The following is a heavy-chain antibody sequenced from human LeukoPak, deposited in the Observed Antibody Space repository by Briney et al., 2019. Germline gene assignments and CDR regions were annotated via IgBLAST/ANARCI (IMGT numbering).Heavy chain of an antibody. Sequence: GGSLRLSCAASGFTFSRYWMHWVRQAPGKGLVWVSRINSDGSSTSYADSVKGRFTISRDNAKNTLYLQINSLRAEDTAVYYCAGDLGWDDVFGIWGQGTMVTVSS. D-gene: IGHD1-26*01. J-gene: IGHJ3*02. CDR3: AGDLGWDDVFGI. CDR2: INSDGSST. CDR1: GFTFSRYW. V-gene: IGHV3-74*01.